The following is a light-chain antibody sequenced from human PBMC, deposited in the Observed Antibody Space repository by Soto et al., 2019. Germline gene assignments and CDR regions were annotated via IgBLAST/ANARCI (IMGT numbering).Light chain of an antibody. CDR3: QTWGTGIHWV. V-gene: IGLV4-69*01. CDR1: SGHSSYA. J-gene: IGLJ3*02. CDR2: LNSDGSH. Sequence: QLVLTQSPSASASLGASVKLTCTLSSGHSSYAIAWHQQQPEKGPRYLMKLNSDGSHSKGDGIPDRFSGSSSGAERYLTISSLQSEDEGDYYCQTWGTGIHWVFGGGTKVTVL.